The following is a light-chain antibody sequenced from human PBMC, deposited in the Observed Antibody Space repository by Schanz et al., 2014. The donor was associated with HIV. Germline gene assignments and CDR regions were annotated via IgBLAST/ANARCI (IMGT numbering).Light chain of an antibody. Sequence: DIQMTQSPSTLSTSVGDRVTITCRASQRISWWLAWYQQKPGQAPSLLIYRASTLQTGVPSRFSGSGSGTEFTLTISSLQPDDFAIYYCQHYYSYPYTFGQGTEVEI. CDR3: QHYYSYPYT. CDR1: QRISWW. J-gene: IGKJ2*01. CDR2: RAS. V-gene: IGKV1-5*03.